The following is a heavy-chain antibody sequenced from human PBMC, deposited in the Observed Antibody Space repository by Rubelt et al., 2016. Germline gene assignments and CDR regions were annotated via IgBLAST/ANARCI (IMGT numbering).Heavy chain of an antibody. D-gene: IGHD3-10*01. V-gene: IGHV7-4-1*02. CDR2: INTNTGNP. CDR3: ARDGDYGSGSYNWFDP. CDR1: A. J-gene: IGHJ5*02. Sequence: AMSWVRQAPGQGLEWMGWINTNTGNPTYAQGFTGRFVFSLDTSVSTAYLQISSLKAEDTAVYYCARDGDYGSGSYNWFDPWGQGTLVTVSS.